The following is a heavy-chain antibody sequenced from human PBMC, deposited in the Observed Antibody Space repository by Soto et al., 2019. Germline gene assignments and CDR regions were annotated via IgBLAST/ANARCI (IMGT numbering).Heavy chain of an antibody. CDR3: AYRLCDRSCSWDVGYFDS. D-gene: IGHD3-16*02. CDR1: GFSLTTSGVG. V-gene: IGHV2-5*02. CDR2: IYWDDDR. Sequence: SGPTLVNPTQTLTLTCTFSGFSLTTSGVGVGWIRQPPGKALEWLALIYWDDDRRYSPSLKTRLTVNKDTSKNQVVLTMSNMDPVDTATYYCAYRLCDRSCSWDVGYFDSWGQGTLVTVSS. J-gene: IGHJ4*03.